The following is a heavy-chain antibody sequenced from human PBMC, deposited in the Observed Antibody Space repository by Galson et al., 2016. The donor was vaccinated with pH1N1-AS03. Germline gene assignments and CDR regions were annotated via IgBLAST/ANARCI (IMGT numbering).Heavy chain of an antibody. CDR1: GYTFAYYY. CDR2: INPSRGGT. CDR3: ARGGGSALDS. V-gene: IGHV1-2*02. J-gene: IGHJ4*02. D-gene: IGHD1-26*01. Sequence: SVKVSCKASGYTFAYYYVHWVRQAPGQGLEWMGWINPSRGGTKFAQKFQGTVSMTTDTSTRTAYMELSRLRSDDTAVYYWARGGGSALDSWGQGTLVTVSS.